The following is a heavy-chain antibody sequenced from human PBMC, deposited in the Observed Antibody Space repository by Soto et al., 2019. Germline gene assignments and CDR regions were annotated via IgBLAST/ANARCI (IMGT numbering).Heavy chain of an antibody. D-gene: IGHD1-1*01. J-gene: IGHJ6*02. V-gene: IGHV4-39*01. CDR1: GGSISSSDYY. CDR3: ARHRATNVYYFYYGMDV. Sequence: QLQLQASGPGLVKPSETLSLTCTVSGGSISSSDYYWCWIRPPPGKGLEWIGYMYYGGSTYYNPSLKRRVTIAVDTSRNHFSLNLSSVTAADTAVYYCARHRATNVYYFYYGMDVWGQGTTVTVSS. CDR2: MYYGGST.